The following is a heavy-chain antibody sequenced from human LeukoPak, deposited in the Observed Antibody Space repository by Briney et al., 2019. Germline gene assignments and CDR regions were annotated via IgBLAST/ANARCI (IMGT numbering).Heavy chain of an antibody. CDR1: GFTLSSYS. D-gene: IGHD1-26*01. Sequence: GGSLRLSCSASGFTLSSYSMHWVRQAPGKGLEYVSTSGGATYYADSVKGRFTISRDNAKNTLYLQMSSLRAEDTAVYYCASTTRPGFTNTYYAFHYWGQGTLVTVSS. V-gene: IGHV3-64D*09. J-gene: IGHJ4*02. CDR3: ASTTRPGFTNTYYAFHY. CDR2: SGGAT.